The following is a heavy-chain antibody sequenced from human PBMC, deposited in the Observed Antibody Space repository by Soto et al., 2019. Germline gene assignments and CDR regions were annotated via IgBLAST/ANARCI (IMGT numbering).Heavy chain of an antibody. J-gene: IGHJ6*02. D-gene: IGHD2-2*01. CDR3: ARRYCSSASCPRNYYGMDV. CDR2: IDPTDSYT. CDR1: GYSFTNYW. V-gene: IGHV5-10-1*01. Sequence: GESLKISCKGSGYSFTNYWISWVRQMPGKGLEWMGRIDPTDSYTNYSPSFQGHVTISVDKSISTAYLQWSSLKASDTAMYYCARRYCSSASCPRNYYGMDVWGQGTTVTVSS.